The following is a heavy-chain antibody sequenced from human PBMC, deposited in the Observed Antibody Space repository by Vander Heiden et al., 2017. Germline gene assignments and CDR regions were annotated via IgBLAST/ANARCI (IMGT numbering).Heavy chain of an antibody. CDR2: IIPIFGTA. CDR3: ARGQSDYYGSVWLDI. D-gene: IGHD3-10*01. Sequence: QVQLVQSGAEVKKPGSSVKVSCKASGGTFSSYAISWVRQAPGQGLEWRGGIIPIFGTANYAQKCQCRVTITADESTSTAYMELSRLRSEDTAVYYCARGQSDYYGSVWLDIWGQGTMVTVSS. V-gene: IGHV1-69*01. J-gene: IGHJ3*02. CDR1: GGTFSSYA.